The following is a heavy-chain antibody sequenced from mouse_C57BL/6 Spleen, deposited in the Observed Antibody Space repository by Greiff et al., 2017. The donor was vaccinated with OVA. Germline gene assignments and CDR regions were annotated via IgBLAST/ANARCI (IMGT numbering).Heavy chain of an antibody. Sequence: QVQLQQSGPELVKPGASVKISCKASGYSFTSYYIHWVKQRPGQGLEWIGWIYPGSGNTTYNEKFKGKATLTADTSSSTAYMQLSSLTSEDSAVYYCARFTTVVATDYFDYWGQGTTLTVSS. D-gene: IGHD1-1*01. CDR2: IYPGSGNT. V-gene: IGHV1-66*01. J-gene: IGHJ2*01. CDR3: ARFTTVVATDYFDY. CDR1: GYSFTSYY.